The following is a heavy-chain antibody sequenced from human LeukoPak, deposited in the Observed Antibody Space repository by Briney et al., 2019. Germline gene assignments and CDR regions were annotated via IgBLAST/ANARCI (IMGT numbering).Heavy chain of an antibody. Sequence: GGSLRLSCAVSGINFRGYWMAWVRQAPGKGLEWVANMKQDGSEKYYVDSVKGRFTISRDSSKNTLDLQMNSLRAEDTAVYYCAKKGSRTIATGGFDCWGQGTLVIVSS. J-gene: IGHJ4*02. CDR1: GINFRGYW. CDR3: AKKGSRTIATGGFDC. CDR2: MKQDGSEK. D-gene: IGHD6-13*01. V-gene: IGHV3-7*03.